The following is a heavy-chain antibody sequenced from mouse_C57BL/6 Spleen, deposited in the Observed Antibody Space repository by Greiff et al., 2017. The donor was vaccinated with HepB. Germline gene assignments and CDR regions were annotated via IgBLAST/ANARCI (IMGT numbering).Heavy chain of an antibody. CDR2: ISSGSSTI. CDR1: GFTFSDYG. V-gene: IGHV5-17*01. J-gene: IGHJ2*01. D-gene: IGHD1-3*01. Sequence: EVKLVESGGGLVKPGGSLKLSCAASGFTFSDYGMQWVRQAPEKGLELVAYISSGSSTIYYADTVKGRFTISRDNAKNTLFLQMNSLRSEDTAMYYCTRLTYYFDYWGQGTTLTVSS. CDR3: TRLTYYFDY.